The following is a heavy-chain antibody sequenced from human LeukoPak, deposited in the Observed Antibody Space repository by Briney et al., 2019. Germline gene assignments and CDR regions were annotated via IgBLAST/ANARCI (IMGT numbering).Heavy chain of an antibody. Sequence: SETLSLTCTVSGGSISSYYCNWIRQPPGKGLEWIGYIYYSGGTYYNPSLKGRVTMSLDKSKNQLSLKLNSVTAAETAVYYCAILLDYCDNSDYYPLWGQGTLVTVSS. D-gene: IGHD3-22*01. CDR3: AILLDYCDNSDYYPL. J-gene: IGHJ4*02. CDR1: GGSISSYY. CDR2: IYYSGGT. V-gene: IGHV4-59*08.